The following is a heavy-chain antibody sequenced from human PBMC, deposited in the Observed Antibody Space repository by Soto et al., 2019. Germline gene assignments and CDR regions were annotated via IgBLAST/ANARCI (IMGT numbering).Heavy chain of an antibody. V-gene: IGHV1-2*04. D-gene: IGHD5-12*01. CDR3: AKECSGYVNDAFHI. Sequence: QVQLVQSGAEVKKPGASVKVSCKASGYTFTGYYMHWVRQAPGQGLEWMGWINPNSGGTNYAQKFQGWVTMTRDTSFSTADMELSWLRSDGTAVYYCAKECSGYVNDAFHIWGQGTMVPVSS. CDR2: INPNSGGT. J-gene: IGHJ3*02. CDR1: GYTFTGYY.